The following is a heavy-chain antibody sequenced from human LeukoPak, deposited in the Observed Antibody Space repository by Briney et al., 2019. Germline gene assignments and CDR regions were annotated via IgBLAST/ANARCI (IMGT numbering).Heavy chain of an antibody. CDR1: GGSISSYY. Sequence: PSETLSLTCTVSGGSISSYYWSWIRQPAGKGLEWIGRIYTSGSTNYNPSLKSRVTISVDTSKNQFSLKLSSVTAADTAVYYCARHAGIAAAGSIDYWGQGTLVTASP. D-gene: IGHD6-13*01. V-gene: IGHV4-4*07. CDR3: ARHAGIAAAGSIDY. J-gene: IGHJ4*02. CDR2: IYTSGST.